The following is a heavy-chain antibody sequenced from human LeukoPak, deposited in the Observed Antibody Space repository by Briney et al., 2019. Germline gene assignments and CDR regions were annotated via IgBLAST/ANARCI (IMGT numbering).Heavy chain of an antibody. J-gene: IGHJ5*02. CDR3: AKDRPNFHENSGHYYRRDGDP. D-gene: IGHD3-22*01. CDR2: MCGTAGCT. Sequence: GGSLRLSCPASGFTFYMYAMSWVRQAPGKGLEWVASMCGTAGCTFYPDSVKGRFTISRDNSKNVLYLRMNSLTAEDTAIYYCAKDRPNFHENSGHYYRRDGDPWGQGTLVTVSS. CDR1: GFTFYMYA. V-gene: IGHV3-23*01.